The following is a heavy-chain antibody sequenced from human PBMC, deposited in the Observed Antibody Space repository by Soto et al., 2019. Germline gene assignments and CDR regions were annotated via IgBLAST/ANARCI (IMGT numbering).Heavy chain of an antibody. CDR2: ISGSGSST. Sequence: GGSLRLSCAASRFTFSTYAMSWVRQAPGKGLEWVSAISGSGSSTYYADSVKGRFAISRDNSKNTLYLQMNSLRAEDTAVYYCAKNPGYYYDSTGYHFDYWGQGTLVTVSS. J-gene: IGHJ4*02. CDR3: AKNPGYYYDSTGYHFDY. D-gene: IGHD3-22*01. V-gene: IGHV3-23*01. CDR1: RFTFSTYA.